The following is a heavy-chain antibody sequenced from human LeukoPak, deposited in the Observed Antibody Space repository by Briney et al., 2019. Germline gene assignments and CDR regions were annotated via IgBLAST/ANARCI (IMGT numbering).Heavy chain of an antibody. Sequence: ASVKVSCTASGYTFTGYYMHWVRQAPGQGLEWMGWINPNSGGTNYAQKFQGRVTMTRDTSISTAYMELSRLRSDDTAVYYCARVGLVAVAARNWFDPWGQGTLVTVSS. V-gene: IGHV1-2*02. CDR2: INPNSGGT. D-gene: IGHD6-19*01. CDR1: GYTFTGYY. CDR3: ARVGLVAVAARNWFDP. J-gene: IGHJ5*02.